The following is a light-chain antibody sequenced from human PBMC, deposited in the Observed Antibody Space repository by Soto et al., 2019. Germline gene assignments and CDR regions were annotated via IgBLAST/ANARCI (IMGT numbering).Light chain of an antibody. CDR2: SNN. V-gene: IGLV1-44*01. Sequence: QSVLTQPPSASGTPGQRVTISCSGSSSNIGSNTVNWYQQLPGTAPKLLISSNNQRPSGVPDRFSGSKSGTSASLAISGLQSEDEADYYCAAWDDSLNGYVFATGTKLTVL. J-gene: IGLJ1*01. CDR3: AAWDDSLNGYV. CDR1: SSNIGSNT.